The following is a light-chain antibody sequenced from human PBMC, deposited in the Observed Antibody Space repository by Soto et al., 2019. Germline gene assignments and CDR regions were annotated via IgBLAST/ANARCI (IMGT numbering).Light chain of an antibody. CDR3: QQYDNLLSIT. CDR1: QDISNY. J-gene: IGKJ5*01. CDR2: EAS. V-gene: IGKV1-33*01. Sequence: DIQMTQSPSSLSASVGDRDTITCQASQDISNYLNWYQQKPGKAPKLLIYEASNLETGVPSRLSDSGSGTDFTFTISSLQPEDIATYYCQQYDNLLSITFGQGTRLEIK.